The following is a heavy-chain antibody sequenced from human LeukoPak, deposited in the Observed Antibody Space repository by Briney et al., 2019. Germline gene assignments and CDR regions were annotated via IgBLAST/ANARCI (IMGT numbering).Heavy chain of an antibody. CDR2: ISNSGSTI. D-gene: IGHD1-26*01. CDR3: ARAPKFRLVGVPKGPFDP. CDR1: GFTFSDNY. J-gene: IGHJ5*02. V-gene: IGHV3-11*01. Sequence: GGSLRLSCAASGFTFSDNYMSWIRQAPGKGLEWVSYISNSGSTIYYADSVKGRFFISRDNAKNSLYLQMNSLRAEDTAVYYCARAPKFRLVGVPKGPFDPWGQGTLVTVSS.